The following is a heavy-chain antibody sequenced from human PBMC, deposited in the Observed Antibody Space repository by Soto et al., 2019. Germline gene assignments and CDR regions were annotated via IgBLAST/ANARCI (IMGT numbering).Heavy chain of an antibody. D-gene: IGHD5-18*01. J-gene: IGHJ4*02. CDR2: IYYSGST. Sequence: SETLSLTCTVSGGSISSSSYYWGWIRQPPGKGLEWIGSIYYSGSTYYNPSLKSRVTISVDTSKNQFSLKLSSVTAADTAVYYCARTQLWLKYFDYWGQGTLVTVSS. CDR1: GGSISSSSYY. V-gene: IGHV4-39*01. CDR3: ARTQLWLKYFDY.